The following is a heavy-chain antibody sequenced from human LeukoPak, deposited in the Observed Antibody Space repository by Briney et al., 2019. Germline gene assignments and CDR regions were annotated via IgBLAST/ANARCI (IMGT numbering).Heavy chain of an antibody. Sequence: WGSLRLSCAASGFTSSRYSMNWVRQAPGKGLEWVSSMSSSSGLIYYGDSVKGRFTVSRDNAKRSLYLQMNSLRADDTAVYYCAREFDGSASGAGYWGQGTLVTVSS. CDR2: MSSSSGLI. V-gene: IGHV3-21*01. D-gene: IGHD1-26*01. J-gene: IGHJ4*02. CDR3: AREFDGSASGAGY. CDR1: GFTSSRYS.